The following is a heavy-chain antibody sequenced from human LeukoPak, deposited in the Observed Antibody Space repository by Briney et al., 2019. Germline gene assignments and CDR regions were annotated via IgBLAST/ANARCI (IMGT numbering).Heavy chain of an antibody. V-gene: IGHV3-21*01. CDR3: ARGSKPSGY. CDR2: ISSSSSYI. CDR1: GFTFDDYA. J-gene: IGHJ4*02. D-gene: IGHD3-10*01. Sequence: KPGGSLRLSCAASGFTFDDYAMHWVRQAPGKGLEWVSSISSSSSYIYYADSVKGRFTISRDNAKNSLYLQMNSLRAEDTAVYYCARGSKPSGYWGQGTLVTVSS.